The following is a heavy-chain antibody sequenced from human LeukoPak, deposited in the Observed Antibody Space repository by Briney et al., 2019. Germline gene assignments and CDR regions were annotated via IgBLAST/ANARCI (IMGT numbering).Heavy chain of an antibody. CDR2: MFYNVST. V-gene: IGHV4-59*08. Sequence: PSETLSLTCTVCGGSISIYYWNWIRQSPGKGVEWIAYMFYNVSTNYSPSLKSRVTISVDTSKNQISLKLISVTAADTAVYFCARHGSGRAFDIWGQGTMVTVSS. CDR1: GGSISIYY. D-gene: IGHD2-2*03. CDR3: ARHGSGRAFDI. J-gene: IGHJ3*02.